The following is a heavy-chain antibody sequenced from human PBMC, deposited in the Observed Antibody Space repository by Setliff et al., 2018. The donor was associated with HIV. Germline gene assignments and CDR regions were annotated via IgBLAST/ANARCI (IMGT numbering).Heavy chain of an antibody. CDR3: ARLGRAIDDGGSSLRLDF. CDR1: DDSFSNYD. CDR2: ISSSGTT. V-gene: IGHV4-4*09. J-gene: IGHJ4*02. D-gene: IGHD2-21*01. Sequence: PSETLSLTCVVSDDSFSNYDWTWIRQSPGKALEWIGYISSSGTTKYNPSLRSRVTISMETSNTRFSLWLRSATAADTATYFCARLGRAIDDGGSSLRLDFWGQGMLVTVSS.